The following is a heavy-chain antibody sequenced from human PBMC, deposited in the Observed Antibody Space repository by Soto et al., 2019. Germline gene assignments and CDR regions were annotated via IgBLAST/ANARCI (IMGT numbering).Heavy chain of an antibody. CDR3: ARGGHWDYYYYYMDV. J-gene: IGHJ6*03. Sequence: PSETLSLTCTVSGGSISSGGYYWSWIRQHPGKGLEWIGYIYYSGSTYYNPSLKSRVTISVDTSKSQFSLKLSSVTAADTAVYYCARGGHWDYYYYYMDVWGKGTTVTVSS. V-gene: IGHV4-31*03. D-gene: IGHD7-27*01. CDR1: GGSISSGGYY. CDR2: IYYSGST.